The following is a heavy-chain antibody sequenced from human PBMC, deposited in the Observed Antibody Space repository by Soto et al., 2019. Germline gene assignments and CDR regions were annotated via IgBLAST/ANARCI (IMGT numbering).Heavy chain of an antibody. Sequence: QLQLQESGPGLVKPSATLSLTCIVSGGSISSDNDCWGWFRQPPGKGLEWIGTIYYSGHTYYNPSLKSPVTISASTPESLFSLELDSVDAADTAVYYCARDADSDGPFYWGQGTLVTVSS. J-gene: IGHJ4*02. V-gene: IGHV4-39*02. CDR2: IYYSGHT. D-gene: IGHD2-15*01. CDR1: GGSISSDNDC. CDR3: ARDADSDGPFY.